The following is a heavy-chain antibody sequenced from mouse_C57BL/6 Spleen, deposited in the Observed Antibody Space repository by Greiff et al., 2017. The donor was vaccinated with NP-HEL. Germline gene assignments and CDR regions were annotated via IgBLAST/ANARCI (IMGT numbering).Heavy chain of an antibody. D-gene: IGHD4-1*01. CDR2: INPNNGGT. CDR1: GYTFTDYN. Sequence: EVMLVESGPELVKPGASVKMSCKASGYTFTDYNMHWVKQSHGKSLEWIGYINPNNGGTSYNQKFKGKATLTVNKSSSTAYMELRSLTSEDSAVYYCARSWEGVDYWGQGTTLTVSS. V-gene: IGHV1-22*01. J-gene: IGHJ2*01. CDR3: ARSWEGVDY.